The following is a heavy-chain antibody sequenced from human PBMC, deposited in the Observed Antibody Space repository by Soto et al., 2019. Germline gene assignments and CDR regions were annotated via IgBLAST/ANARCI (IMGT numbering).Heavy chain of an antibody. CDR1: CGSFSGYY. V-gene: IGHV4-34*01. D-gene: IGHD5-18*01. Sequence: SETLSLTCAVYCGSFSGYYWSWIRQPPGKGLEWIGEINHSGSTNYNPSLKSRVTISVDTSKNQFSLKLSSVTAADTAVYYCASRYRYSYGFTFDYWGQGPLVTVYS. J-gene: IGHJ4*02. CDR2: INHSGST. CDR3: ASRYRYSYGFTFDY.